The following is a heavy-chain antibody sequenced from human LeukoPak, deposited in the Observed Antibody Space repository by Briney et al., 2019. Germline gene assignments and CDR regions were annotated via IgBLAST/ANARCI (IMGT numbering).Heavy chain of an antibody. CDR2: IKYDGSRT. CDR1: GMTFDRHG. D-gene: IGHD3-3*01. CDR3: VKDTIFTVDPFDY. Sequence: PGGSLRLSCVVSGMTFDRHGMHWVRQPPGKGLEWLAFIKYDGSRTDYEDSVQGRFTVSRDNSKNTLYLEMNSLRAEDTAICYCVKDTIFTVDPFDYWGQGTLVTVSS. V-gene: IGHV3-30*02. J-gene: IGHJ4*02.